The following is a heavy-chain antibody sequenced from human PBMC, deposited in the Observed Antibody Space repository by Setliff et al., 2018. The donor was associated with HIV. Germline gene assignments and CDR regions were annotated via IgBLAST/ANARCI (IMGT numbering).Heavy chain of an antibody. CDR2: ISSSSSYI. D-gene: IGHD3-10*01. V-gene: IGHV3-23*01. Sequence: GGSLRLSCAASGFTFSTYAMSWVRQAPGKGLEWVSSISSSSSYIYYADSVKGRFTISRDNSKNTLYLQMNSLRAEDTAVYYCANSLYGSGSPFDYWGQGTLVTVSS. CDR3: ANSLYGSGSPFDY. CDR1: GFTFSTYA. J-gene: IGHJ4*02.